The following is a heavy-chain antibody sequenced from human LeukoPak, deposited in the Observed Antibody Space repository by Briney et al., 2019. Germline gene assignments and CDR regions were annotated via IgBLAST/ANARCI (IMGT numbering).Heavy chain of an antibody. J-gene: IGHJ4*02. CDR1: GGSFSGYY. Sequence: SETLSLTCAVYGGSFSGYYWSWICQPPGKGLEWIGEIYHSGSTNYNPSLKSRVTISVDKSKNQFSLKLTSVTAAGTALYYCAMRSNHELIYWGQGTLVTVSS. CDR2: IYHSGST. V-gene: IGHV4-34*01. CDR3: AMRSNHELIY. D-gene: IGHD4-11*01.